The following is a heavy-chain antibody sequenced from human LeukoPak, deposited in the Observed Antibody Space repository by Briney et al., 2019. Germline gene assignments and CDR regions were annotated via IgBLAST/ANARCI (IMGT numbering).Heavy chain of an antibody. D-gene: IGHD2-2*02. J-gene: IGHJ6*02. CDR1: GYTFTGYY. V-gene: IGHV1-2*02. CDR3: ARDSPCSSTSCYTGRYYYYGMDV. CDR2: ISPNSGGT. Sequence: ASVKVSCKASGYTFTGYYMHWLRQAPGQGLEWMGWISPNSGGTNYAQKFQGRVTMTRDTSISTAYMELSRLRSDDTAVYYCARDSPCSSTSCYTGRYYYYGMDVWGQGTTVTVSS.